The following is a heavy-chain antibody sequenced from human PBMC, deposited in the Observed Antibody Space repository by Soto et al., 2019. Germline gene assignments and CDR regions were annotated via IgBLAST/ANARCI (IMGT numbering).Heavy chain of an antibody. CDR1: GYTFTGHY. D-gene: IGHD5-12*01. Sequence: DSVKVSCRASGYTFTGHYIHWVRQAPEQGPEWMGEIGPESGATRYAQKFQGRVTMTRDMSITTVYMEVNNLSPDDTAVYYCGRGRSGEIVVFYWGQGNPLRVSS. V-gene: IGHV1-2*02. CDR2: IGPESGAT. J-gene: IGHJ1*01. CDR3: GRGRSGEIVVFY.